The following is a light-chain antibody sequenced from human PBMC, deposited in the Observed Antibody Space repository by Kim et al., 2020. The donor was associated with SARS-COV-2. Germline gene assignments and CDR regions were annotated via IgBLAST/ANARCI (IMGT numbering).Light chain of an antibody. J-gene: IGLJ3*02. V-gene: IGLV10-54*04. CDR3: SAWDSSLSVWV. CDR1: SSNVGNQG. CDR2: RNN. Sequence: QIATLTCTGNSSNVGNQGAAWLQQNQGHPPKVLSDRNNNRPSGLSERFASSRSGNTVSLTITGLQPEDEADYYCSAWDSSLSVWVFGGGTQLTVL.